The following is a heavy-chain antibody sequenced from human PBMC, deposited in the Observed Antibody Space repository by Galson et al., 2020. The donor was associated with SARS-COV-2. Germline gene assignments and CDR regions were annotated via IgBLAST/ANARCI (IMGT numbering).Heavy chain of an antibody. D-gene: IGHD3-9*01. V-gene: IGHV3-53*01. Sequence: GGSLRLSCAASGFTVSSNYMSWVRQAPGKGLEWVSVIYSGGSTYYADSVKGRFTISRDNSKNTLYLQMNSLRAEDTAVYYCARDRSRYFDSWYYFDYWGQGTLVTVSS. CDR1: GFTVSSNY. J-gene: IGHJ4*02. CDR2: IYSGGST. CDR3: ARDRSRYFDSWYYFDY.